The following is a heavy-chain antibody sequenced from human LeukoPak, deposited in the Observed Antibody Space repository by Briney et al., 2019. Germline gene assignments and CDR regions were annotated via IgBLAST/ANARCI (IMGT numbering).Heavy chain of an antibody. Sequence: GGSLRLSCAASGFTFSSYAMSWVRQAPGKGLEWVSAISGSGGSTYYADSVKGRFTISRDNAKNTLYLQMNSLRAEDTAVYYCARDRETYYDILTGYYTLGDAFDIWGQGTMVTVSS. V-gene: IGHV3-23*01. D-gene: IGHD3-9*01. CDR3: ARDRETYYDILTGYYTLGDAFDI. CDR2: ISGSGGST. J-gene: IGHJ3*02. CDR1: GFTFSSYA.